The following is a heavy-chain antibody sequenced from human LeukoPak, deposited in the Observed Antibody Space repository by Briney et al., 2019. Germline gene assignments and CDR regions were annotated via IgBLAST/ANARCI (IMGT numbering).Heavy chain of an antibody. CDR2: IYHSGST. CDR3: ASVRGGWGSYYKYFQH. CDR1: GYSISSGYY. Sequence: PSETLSLTCTVSGYSISSGYYWGWIRQPPGKGLEWIGSIYHSGSTYYNPSLKSRVTISVDTSKNQFSLKLSSVTAADTAVYYCASVRGGWGSYYKYFQHWGQGTLVTVSS. V-gene: IGHV4-38-2*02. D-gene: IGHD3-10*01. J-gene: IGHJ1*01.